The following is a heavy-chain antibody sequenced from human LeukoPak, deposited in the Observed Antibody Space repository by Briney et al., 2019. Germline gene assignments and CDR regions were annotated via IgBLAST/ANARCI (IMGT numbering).Heavy chain of an antibody. Sequence: GGSLRLSCAASGFTFSSYAMHWVRQAPGKGLQWVAVTAFDGSNEIYADSVKGRFTISRDNAKNSLYLQMNSLRAEDTAVYYCAREGSGYHYWGQGTLVTVSS. D-gene: IGHD3-22*01. V-gene: IGHV3-30-3*01. CDR3: AREGSGYHY. J-gene: IGHJ4*02. CDR1: GFTFSSYA. CDR2: TAFDGSNE.